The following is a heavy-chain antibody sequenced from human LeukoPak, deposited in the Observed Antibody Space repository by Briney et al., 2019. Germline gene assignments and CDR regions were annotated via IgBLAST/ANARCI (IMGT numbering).Heavy chain of an antibody. CDR2: IKSKTDGGTT. CDR3: TTPRITMVRGVRFYYYYGMDV. Sequence: GGSLRLSCAASGFTFSNAWMSWVRQAPGKGLEWVGRIKSKTDGGTTDHAAPVKGRFTISRDDSKNTLYLQMNSLKTEDTAVYYCTTPRITMVRGVRFYYYYGMDVWGQGTTVTVSS. J-gene: IGHJ6*02. CDR1: GFTFSNAW. V-gene: IGHV3-15*01. D-gene: IGHD3-10*01.